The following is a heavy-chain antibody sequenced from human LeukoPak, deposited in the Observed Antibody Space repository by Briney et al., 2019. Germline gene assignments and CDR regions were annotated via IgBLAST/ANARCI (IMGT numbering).Heavy chain of an antibody. V-gene: IGHV1-8*01. Sequence: ASVKVSCKASGYTFTSYDINWVRQATGQGLEWMGWMNPNSGNTGYAQKFQGRVTMTRNTSISTAYMELSSLRSEDTAVYYCARANCSGISCPIDYWGQGTLVTVSS. CDR3: ARANCSGISCPIDY. J-gene: IGHJ4*02. CDR2: MNPNSGNT. D-gene: IGHD2-2*01. CDR1: GYTFTSYD.